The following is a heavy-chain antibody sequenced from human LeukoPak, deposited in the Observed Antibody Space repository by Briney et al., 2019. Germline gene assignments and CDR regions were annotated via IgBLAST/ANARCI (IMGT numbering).Heavy chain of an antibody. CDR1: GFTFTSFA. J-gene: IGHJ4*02. CDR2: IVVGSGNT. D-gene: IGHD3-10*01. Sequence: GTSVKVSCKASGFTFTSFAVQWVRQARGQRLEWIGWIVVGSGNTNYAQKFQERVTITRDMSTSTAYMELSSLRSEDTAVYYCAAYGSGSYDYWGQGTLVTVSS. CDR3: AAYGSGSYDY. V-gene: IGHV1-58*01.